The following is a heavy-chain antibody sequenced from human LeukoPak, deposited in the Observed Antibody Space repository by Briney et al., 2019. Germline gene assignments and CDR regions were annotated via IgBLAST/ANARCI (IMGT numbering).Heavy chain of an antibody. V-gene: IGHV3-23*01. CDR1: GFTFSSYA. Sequence: GGSLRLSCAASGFTFSSYAMSWVRQAPGKGLEWVSTISGSGDATYYADSVKGRFTISRDNSKNTLYLQMSSLRAEDTAVYYCAKDMVSAAGNGMDVWGQGTTVTVSS. CDR2: ISGSGDAT. J-gene: IGHJ6*02. CDR3: AKDMVSAAGNGMDV. D-gene: IGHD6-13*01.